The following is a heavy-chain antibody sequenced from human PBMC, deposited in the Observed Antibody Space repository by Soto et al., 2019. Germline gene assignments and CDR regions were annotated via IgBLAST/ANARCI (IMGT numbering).Heavy chain of an antibody. D-gene: IGHD3-3*01. Sequence: GGSLRLSCAASGFTFSSYAMSWVRQARGMGLEWVSAISGSGGSTYYADSVKGRFTISRDNSKNTLYLQMNSLRAEDTAVYYCAKGTYYDFWSGYGYYGMEVWGQGTTVTVSS. V-gene: IGHV3-23*01. CDR2: ISGSGGST. CDR3: AKGTYYDFWSGYGYYGMEV. J-gene: IGHJ6*02. CDR1: GFTFSSYA.